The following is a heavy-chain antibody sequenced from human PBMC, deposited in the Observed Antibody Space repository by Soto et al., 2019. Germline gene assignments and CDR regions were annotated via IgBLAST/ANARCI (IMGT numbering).Heavy chain of an antibody. CDR1: GYSFTSYW. J-gene: IGHJ6*02. CDR2: IYPGDSDT. V-gene: IGHV5-51*01. Sequence: GESLKISCKGSGYSFTSYWIGWVRQMPGKGLEWMGIIYPGDSDTRYSPSSQGQVTISADKSISTAYLQWSSLKASDTAMYYCAGGGVRGVITRTRDYYGMDVWGRGTTVTVSS. CDR3: AGGGVRGVITRTRDYYGMDV. D-gene: IGHD3-10*01.